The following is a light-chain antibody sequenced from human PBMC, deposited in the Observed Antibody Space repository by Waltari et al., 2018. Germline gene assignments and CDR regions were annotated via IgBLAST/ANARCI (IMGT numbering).Light chain of an antibody. J-gene: IGLJ1*01. CDR3: SSYTSSNTLG. CDR1: SSDVGGYNY. Sequence: QSALTQPASVSGSPGQSITISCTGTSSDVGGYNYVSWYQQHPGKAPKLMIYAVTNRPSGVSNRFSGSKSGNTASLTISALQAEDEADYYCSSYTSSNTLGFGTGTKVTVL. CDR2: AVT. V-gene: IGLV2-14*03.